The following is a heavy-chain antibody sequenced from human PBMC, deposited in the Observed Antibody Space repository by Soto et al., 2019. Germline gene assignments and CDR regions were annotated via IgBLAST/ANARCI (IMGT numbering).Heavy chain of an antibody. Sequence: ASVKVSCKASGYIFTTYSIAWVRQAPGQGLEWMGWISAYNGNTNYAQKFQGRVTMTTDTSTNTAYMELRSLRADDTAMYYCARWSYLDYWGQGTRVTVSS. CDR3: ARWSYLDY. D-gene: IGHD3-3*01. V-gene: IGHV1-18*01. J-gene: IGHJ4*02. CDR1: GYIFTTYS. CDR2: ISAYNGNT.